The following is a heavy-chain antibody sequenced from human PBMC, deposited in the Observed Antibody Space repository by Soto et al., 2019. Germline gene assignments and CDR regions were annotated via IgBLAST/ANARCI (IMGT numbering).Heavy chain of an antibody. V-gene: IGHV4-39*01. CDR1: GDSISSSNYY. D-gene: IGHD6-13*01. CDR3: ARQGDYSSSLNWFDP. Sequence: SETLSLSCTVSGDSISSSNYYWGWIRQPPGKGLEWIGSFSYSGSTYYNPSLKSRVTISVDTSKKQFSLKLRSVTAADTAVYYCARQGDYSSSLNWFDPWGQGTLVTVSS. J-gene: IGHJ5*02. CDR2: FSYSGST.